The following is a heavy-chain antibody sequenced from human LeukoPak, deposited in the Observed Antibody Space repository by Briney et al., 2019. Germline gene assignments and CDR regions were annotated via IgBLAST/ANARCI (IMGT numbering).Heavy chain of an antibody. CDR1: GYTFTSYD. V-gene: IGHV1-8*01. Sequence: ASVKVSCKASGYTFTSYDINWVRQATGQGLEGMGWMNPNSGNTCYAQKFQGRVTMTRNTSISTAYMERSSLRSEDTAVYYCARGELLWDAFDIWGQGTMVTVSS. CDR2: MNPNSGNT. CDR3: ARGELLWDAFDI. D-gene: IGHD3-10*01. J-gene: IGHJ3*02.